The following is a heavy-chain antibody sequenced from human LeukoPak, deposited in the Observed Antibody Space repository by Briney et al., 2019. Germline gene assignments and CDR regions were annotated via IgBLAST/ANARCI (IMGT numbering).Heavy chain of an antibody. CDR3: ARNSQNYYGSGGEFDY. CDR1: GFTFSSYS. J-gene: IGHJ4*02. CDR2: ISSSSSYI. V-gene: IGHV3-21*01. Sequence: GGSLRLSCAASGFTFSSYSMNWVRQAPGKGLEWVSSISSSSSYIYYADSVKGRFTISRDNPKNSLYLQKNSLRAEDTDVYYCARNSQNYYGSGGEFDYWGQGTLVTVSS. D-gene: IGHD3-10*01.